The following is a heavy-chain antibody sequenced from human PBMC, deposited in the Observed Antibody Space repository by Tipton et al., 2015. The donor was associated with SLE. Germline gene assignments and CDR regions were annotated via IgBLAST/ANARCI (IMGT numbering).Heavy chain of an antibody. D-gene: IGHD3-22*01. CDR3: ARGGIYHDDSGNFDY. CDR1: GASISSYY. J-gene: IGHJ4*02. CDR2: VYDIDST. V-gene: IGHV4-59*01. Sequence: TLSLTCTVSGASISSYYWSWVRQPPGKGLEWIGYVYDIDSTNYNPSLKSRVTIPLDPSKNQFSLKLSSVTAADTAIYYCARGGIYHDDSGNFDYWGQGTLVTASS.